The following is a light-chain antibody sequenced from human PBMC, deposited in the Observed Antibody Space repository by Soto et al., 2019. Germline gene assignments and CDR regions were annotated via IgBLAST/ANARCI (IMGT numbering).Light chain of an antibody. Sequence: DIQITQSPSSLSASVGDRVTITCRASQSISSWFAWYQQKPGKAPKLLIYDASSLESGVPSRLSGSGSGTEFTLAIRSLQPDDFATYYCQQCNSYWTFGQGTKVDIK. CDR2: DAS. CDR3: QQCNSYWT. V-gene: IGKV1-5*01. CDR1: QSISSW. J-gene: IGKJ1*01.